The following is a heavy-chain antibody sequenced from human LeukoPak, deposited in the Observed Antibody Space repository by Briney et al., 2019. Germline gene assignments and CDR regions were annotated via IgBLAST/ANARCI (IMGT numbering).Heavy chain of an antibody. Sequence: PSETLSLTCTISGDSMSGYSWSWLRQPAGKGLEWIGRIYTSYFTEYNLYLDGRVTILIDTSNNQSSLLLVSVTPADTAIYYFARVHIVTGTYFDSWGQGALVTVSS. CDR1: GDSMSGYS. CDR2: IYTSYFT. J-gene: IGHJ4*02. CDR3: ARVHIVTGTYFDS. V-gene: IGHV4-4*07. D-gene: IGHD3-10*01.